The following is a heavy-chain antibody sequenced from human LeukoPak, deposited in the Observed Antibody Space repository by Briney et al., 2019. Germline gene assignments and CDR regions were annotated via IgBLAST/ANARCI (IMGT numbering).Heavy chain of an antibody. CDR1: GGSISGSSNY. CDR2: IYYSGST. Sequence: SETLSLTCTVSGGSISGSSNYWGWMRQPPGKGLEWIGSIYYSGSTDYNPSLKSRVTITVDTSKNQFSLRLSSVTAADTAVYYCARLYSDYVGYWGQGALVTVSS. CDR3: ARLYSDYVGY. J-gene: IGHJ4*02. D-gene: IGHD4-11*01. V-gene: IGHV4-39*07.